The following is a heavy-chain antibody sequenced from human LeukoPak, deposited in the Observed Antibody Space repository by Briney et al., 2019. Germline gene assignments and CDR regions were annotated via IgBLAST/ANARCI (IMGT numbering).Heavy chain of an antibody. CDR1: GGSISSGDYY. D-gene: IGHD3-9*01. V-gene: IGHV4-30-4*01. CDR3: ASLAGYYKGGFYFDY. J-gene: IGHJ4*02. CDR2: IYYSGST. Sequence: SQTLSLTCTVSGGSISSGDYYWSWIRQPPGKGLEWIGYIYYSGSTYYNPSLKSRVTISIDTSNNQFSLKLSSVAAADTAVYYCASLAGYYKGGFYFDYWGQGTLVTVSS.